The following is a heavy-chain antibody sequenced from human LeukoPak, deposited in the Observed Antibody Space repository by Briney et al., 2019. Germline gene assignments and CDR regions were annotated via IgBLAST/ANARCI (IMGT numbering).Heavy chain of an antibody. CDR2: INYSEKP. CDR1: GSSFKSGYY. Sequence: SETLSLTCSVSGSSFKSGYYWAWIRQPPGKGLEWTGSINYSEKPYYNPSLKSRVTISVDTSKNQFSLKMTSVTAADTAFYFCARSEINDYMNYWGQGMPVTVSS. CDR3: ARSEINDYMNY. V-gene: IGHV4-38-2*02. D-gene: IGHD4-11*01. J-gene: IGHJ4*02.